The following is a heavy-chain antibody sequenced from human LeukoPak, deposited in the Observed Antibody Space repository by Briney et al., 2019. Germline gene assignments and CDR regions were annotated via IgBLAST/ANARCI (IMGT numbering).Heavy chain of an antibody. V-gene: IGHV3-23*01. Sequence: HPGGSLRLSCAASGLTFRNYAMSWVRQAPGKGLEWVSVICANDGNTYYADAVKGRFTISRDNSKDTLYLQMNSLRAEDTAVYYCAKDQLELRLKIYYYYYYGMDVWGQGTTVTVSS. CDR3: AKDQLELRLKIYYYYYYGMDV. D-gene: IGHD1-7*01. J-gene: IGHJ6*02. CDR1: GLTFRNYA. CDR2: ICANDGNT.